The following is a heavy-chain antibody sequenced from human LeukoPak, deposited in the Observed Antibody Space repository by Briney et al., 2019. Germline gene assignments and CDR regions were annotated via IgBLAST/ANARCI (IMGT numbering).Heavy chain of an antibody. Sequence: GRSLRLSCAASGFTFSSYAMHWVRQAPGKGLEWVAVISYYGSYKYYADSVKGRFTISRDNSKNTLYLQMNSLRAEDTAVYYCARGSSGYTAVIDYWGQGTLVTGSS. CDR3: ARGSSGYTAVIDY. D-gene: IGHD3-22*01. V-gene: IGHV3-30*04. CDR2: ISYYGSYK. CDR1: GFTFSSYA. J-gene: IGHJ4*02.